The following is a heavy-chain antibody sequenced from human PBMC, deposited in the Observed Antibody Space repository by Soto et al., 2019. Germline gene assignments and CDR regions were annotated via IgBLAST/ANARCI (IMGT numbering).Heavy chain of an antibody. V-gene: IGHV1-69*01. CDR3: ARETPSAAAAYYYYGLDV. CDR2: IIPVFGTG. J-gene: IGHJ6*02. D-gene: IGHD6-13*01. Sequence: QVQLVQSGAEVKRPGASVKVSCKAPGDTFTSYYLNWVRQAPGQGLEWVGGIIPVFGTGSYAEKFQGRVTITADESTSTAYMELSRLRSDDTAVYYCARETPSAAAAYYYYGLDVWGQGTTVTVPS. CDR1: GDTFTSYY.